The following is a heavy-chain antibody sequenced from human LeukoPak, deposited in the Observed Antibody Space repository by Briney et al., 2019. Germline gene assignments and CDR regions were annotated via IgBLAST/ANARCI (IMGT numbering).Heavy chain of an antibody. V-gene: IGHV3-43*02. CDR2: ISGDGGST. J-gene: IGHJ6*02. Sequence: GGSLRLSCAASGFTFDDYAMHWVRQAPGKGLEWVSLISGDGGSTYYADSVKGRFTISRDNSKNSLYLQMNSLRTEDTALYYCAKDISCSGGSCYSDYYYGMDVWGQGTTVTVSS. CDR1: GFTFDDYA. CDR3: AKDISCSGGSCYSDYYYGMDV. D-gene: IGHD2-15*01.